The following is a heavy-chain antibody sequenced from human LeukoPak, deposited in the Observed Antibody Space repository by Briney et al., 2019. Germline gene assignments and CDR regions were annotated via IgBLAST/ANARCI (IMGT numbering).Heavy chain of an antibody. Sequence: ASVKVSCKASGYTFTGYHIHWVRQAPEQGLEWMGRINPYSGDTNFAQKFQGRVTMTRDTSITTAYMDLSSLTPDDTAVYFCARDQGSLTRSWYTGYWGQGTQVTVSS. D-gene: IGHD6-13*01. J-gene: IGHJ4*02. CDR2: INPYSGDT. CDR3: ARDQGSLTRSWYTGY. CDR1: GYTFTGYH. V-gene: IGHV1-2*06.